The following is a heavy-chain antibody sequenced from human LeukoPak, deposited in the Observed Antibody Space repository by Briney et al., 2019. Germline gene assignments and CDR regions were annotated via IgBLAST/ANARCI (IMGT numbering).Heavy chain of an antibody. J-gene: IGHJ6*03. V-gene: IGHV5-51*01. CDR2: TYPGDSDT. CDR1: GYSFTSYW. Sequence: GESLQISCKGSGYSFTSYWIGWVRQMPGKGLEWMGITYPGDSDTRYSPSFQGQVTISADKSISTAYLQWSSLKASDTAMYYCARHLAGGGATLYYYYYMDVWGKGTTVTVSS. CDR3: ARHLAGGGATLYYYYYMDV. D-gene: IGHD1-26*01.